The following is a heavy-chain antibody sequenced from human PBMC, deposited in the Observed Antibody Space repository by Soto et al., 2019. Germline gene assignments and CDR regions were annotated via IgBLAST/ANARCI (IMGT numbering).Heavy chain of an antibody. V-gene: IGHV3-21*01. CDR2: ISSSSTFK. CDR1: GFAFSNYN. CDR3: AGHSSYGAGNSVNHYFDC. J-gene: IGHJ4*01. Sequence: PGGSLRLSCAASGFAFSNYNMNWVRQAPGKGLEWVSSISSSSTFKNYPDSVKGRFTISRDNGNNSVYLQRNGLRSEDAGVYYCAGHSSYGAGNSVNHYFDCWGRGTLVTVSS. D-gene: IGHD3-10*01.